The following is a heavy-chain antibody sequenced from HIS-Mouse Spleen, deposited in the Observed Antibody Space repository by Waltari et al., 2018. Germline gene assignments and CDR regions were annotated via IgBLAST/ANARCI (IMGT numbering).Heavy chain of an antibody. CDR3: AREIPYSSSWYDWYFDL. Sequence: QLQLQESGPGLVKPSETLSLTCTVSGGSLSSSSYYLGWIRPPPGKGLEWIGSIYYSGRTYYNPSRKSRVTISVDTSKNQFSLKLSSVTAADTAVYYCAREIPYSSSWYDWYFDLWGRGTLVTVSS. D-gene: IGHD6-13*01. V-gene: IGHV4-39*07. J-gene: IGHJ2*01. CDR1: GGSLSSSSYY. CDR2: IYYSGRT.